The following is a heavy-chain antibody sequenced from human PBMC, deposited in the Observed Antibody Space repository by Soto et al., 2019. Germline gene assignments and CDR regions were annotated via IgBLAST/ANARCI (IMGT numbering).Heavy chain of an antibody. J-gene: IGHJ6*03. CDR2: IYPGDSDT. CDR3: ARRLRFLEWDDYYYMDV. CDR1: GYSFTSYW. Sequence: GESLKISCQGSGYSFTSYWIGWVRQMPGKGLEWMVIIYPGDSDTRYSPSFQGQVTISADKSISTAYLQWSSLKASDTAMYYCARRLRFLEWDDYYYMDVWGKGTTVTVSS. D-gene: IGHD3-3*01. V-gene: IGHV5-51*01.